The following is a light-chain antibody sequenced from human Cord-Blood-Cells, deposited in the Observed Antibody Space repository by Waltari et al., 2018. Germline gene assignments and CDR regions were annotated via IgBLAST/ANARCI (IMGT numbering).Light chain of an antibody. V-gene: IGKV1-39*01. CDR3: QQSYSTPWT. CDR1: QSISSY. J-gene: IGKJ1*01. Sequence: IQMTQSPSSLSPSVGDRVTITCRASQSISSYLNWYQQKPGKDPKLLIYAASSLQSGVPSRFSGSGSGTDFTLTISSLQPEDFATYYCQQSYSTPWTFGQGTKVEIK. CDR2: AAS.